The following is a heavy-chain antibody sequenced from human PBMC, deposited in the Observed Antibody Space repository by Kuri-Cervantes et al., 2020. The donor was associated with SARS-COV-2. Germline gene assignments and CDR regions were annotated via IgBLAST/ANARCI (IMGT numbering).Heavy chain of an antibody. CDR1: GFTFSNAW. CDR2: IKNRTDGGTT. J-gene: IGHJ6*03. V-gene: IGHV3-15*01. CDR3: TTAGRSSTIFGVVTNMDA. D-gene: IGHD3-3*01. Sequence: GESLKISCAASGFTFSNAWMSWVRQAPGKGLEWVGRIKNRTDGGTTDYAASVKGRFTISRDDSKNTLYLQMNSLKTEDTAVYYCTTAGRSSTIFGVVTNMDAWGKGTTVTVSS.